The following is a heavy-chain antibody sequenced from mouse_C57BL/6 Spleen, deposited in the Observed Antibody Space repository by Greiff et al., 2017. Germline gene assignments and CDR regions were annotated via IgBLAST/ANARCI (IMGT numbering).Heavy chain of an antibody. Sequence: EVHLVESGGGLVQPGGSLKLSCAASGFTFSDYGMAWVRQAPRKGPEWVSFISNLAYSIYYADTVTGRFTISRENAKNTLYLEMSSLRSEDTAMYYCAREGSSYNYAMDYWGQGTSVTVSS. V-gene: IGHV5-15*01. CDR1: GFTFSDYG. D-gene: IGHD1-1*01. J-gene: IGHJ4*01. CDR3: AREGSSYNYAMDY. CDR2: ISNLAYSI.